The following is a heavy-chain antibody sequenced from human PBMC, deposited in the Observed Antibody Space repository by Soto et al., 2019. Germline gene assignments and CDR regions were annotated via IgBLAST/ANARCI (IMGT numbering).Heavy chain of an antibody. D-gene: IGHD1-26*01. CDR1: GFTFSSYG. CDR2: ISYDGSNK. J-gene: IGHJ4*02. CDR3: AKDSGGATLDY. V-gene: IGHV3-30*18. Sequence: GGSLRLSCAASGFTFSSYGMHWVRQAPGKGLEWVAVISYDGSNKYYADSVKGRFTISRDNSKNTLYLQMNSLRAEDTAVYYCAKDSGGATLDYWCQGTLVTVAS.